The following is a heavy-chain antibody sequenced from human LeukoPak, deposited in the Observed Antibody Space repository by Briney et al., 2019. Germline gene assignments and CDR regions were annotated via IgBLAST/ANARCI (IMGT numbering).Heavy chain of an antibody. Sequence: GRSLGLSCAASGFTFSTSGMHWARQAPGKGLEWVAVIWFDGSNKYYADSVKGRFTISRDNSKNTVYLQMNSLSAEDTAVYYCAREGGSYLFGYFDYWGQGTLVTVSS. D-gene: IGHD3-16*01. V-gene: IGHV3-33*01. J-gene: IGHJ4*02. CDR1: GFTFSTSG. CDR3: AREGGSYLFGYFDY. CDR2: IWFDGSNK.